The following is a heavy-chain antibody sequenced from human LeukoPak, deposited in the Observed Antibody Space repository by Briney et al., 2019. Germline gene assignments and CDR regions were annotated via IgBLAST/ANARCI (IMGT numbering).Heavy chain of an antibody. CDR2: IYTGGST. CDR1: GFTVSSNY. D-gene: IGHD2-2*01. CDR3: AREEYSTRRDQDAFDI. Sequence: PGGSLRLSCAASGFTVSSNYMSWVRQAPGKGLEWVSVIYTGGSTLYADSVRGRFTISRDDSKNTVFLQMNSLRAEDTAVYYCAREEYSTRRDQDAFDIWGQGTMVTVSS. V-gene: IGHV3-66*01. J-gene: IGHJ3*02.